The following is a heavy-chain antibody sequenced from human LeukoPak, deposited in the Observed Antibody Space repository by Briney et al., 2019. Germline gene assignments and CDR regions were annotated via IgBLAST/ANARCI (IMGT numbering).Heavy chain of an antibody. D-gene: IGHD4-17*01. Sequence: GVSLRLSCSASGFAFSAYAMHWVRPAPGKGLEYIAAINSNGYSTYYIDSVRGRFTLSRDNSKHTVYLQMSSLRAGDTAVYYCVKEILVTTSPFDYWGQGTLVTVSS. CDR2: INSNGYST. V-gene: IGHV3-64D*06. CDR3: VKEILVTTSPFDY. J-gene: IGHJ4*02. CDR1: GFAFSAYA.